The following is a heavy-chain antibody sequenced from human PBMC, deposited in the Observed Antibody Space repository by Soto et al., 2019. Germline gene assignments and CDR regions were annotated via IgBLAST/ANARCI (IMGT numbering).Heavy chain of an antibody. Sequence: ETLSLTCAVYGGAFSGYYWSGIRQPPGKGLEWIGEINHSGSTNYNPSLKSRVTISVDTSKNQFSLKLSSVTAADTAVYYCARTKAESSYYYDSTSTRHFDYWGQGTLVTVSS. D-gene: IGHD3-22*01. CDR3: ARTKAESSYYYDSTSTRHFDY. V-gene: IGHV4-34*01. CDR2: INHSGST. CDR1: GGAFSGYY. J-gene: IGHJ4*02.